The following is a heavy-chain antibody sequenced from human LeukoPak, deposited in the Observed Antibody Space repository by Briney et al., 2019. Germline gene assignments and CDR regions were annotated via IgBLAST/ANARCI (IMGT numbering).Heavy chain of an antibody. D-gene: IGHD5-24*01. V-gene: IGHV5-51*01. Sequence: GESLKISCKGSGYTFTTYWIGWVRQMPGKALEWMGIIYPGDSDTRYSPSFQGQVTISADKSISTAYLQWSSLKASDTAMYYCARSTGDGYNFGGGSPDYWGQGTLVTVSS. CDR2: IYPGDSDT. CDR1: GYTFTTYW. CDR3: ARSTGDGYNFGGGSPDY. J-gene: IGHJ4*02.